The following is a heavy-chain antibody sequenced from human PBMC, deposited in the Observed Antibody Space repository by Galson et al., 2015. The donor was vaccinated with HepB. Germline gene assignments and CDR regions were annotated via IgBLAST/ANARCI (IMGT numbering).Heavy chain of an antibody. CDR2: IDPSDSYT. Sequence: QSGAEVKKPGESLRISCKGSGYSFTSYWISWVRQMPGKGLEWMGRIDPSDSYTNYSPSFQGHVTISADKSISTAYLQWSSLKASDTAMYYCARNYYDSSGYYYDADYWGQGTLVTVSS. CDR1: GYSFTSYW. D-gene: IGHD3-22*01. J-gene: IGHJ4*02. V-gene: IGHV5-10-1*01. CDR3: ARNYYDSSGYYYDADY.